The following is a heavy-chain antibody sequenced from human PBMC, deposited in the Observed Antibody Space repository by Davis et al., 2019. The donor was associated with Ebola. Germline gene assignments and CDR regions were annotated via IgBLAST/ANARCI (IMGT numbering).Heavy chain of an antibody. Sequence: GESLKISCAASGFTFSNAWMSWVRQAPGKGLEWVGRIKSKTDGGTTDYAAPVKGRFTISRDDSKNTLYLQMNSLKTEDTAVYYCTTAPNQLLWFGANYYYYGMDVWGQGTTVTVSS. V-gene: IGHV3-15*01. D-gene: IGHD3-10*01. CDR1: GFTFSNAW. CDR2: IKSKTDGGTT. CDR3: TTAPNQLLWFGANYYYYGMDV. J-gene: IGHJ6*02.